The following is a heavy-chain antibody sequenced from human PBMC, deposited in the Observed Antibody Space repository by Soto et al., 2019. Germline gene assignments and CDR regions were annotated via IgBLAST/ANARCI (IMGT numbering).Heavy chain of an antibody. CDR3: ARGIATGQLDP. Sequence: ASVKVSCKASGYTFTSYAMHWVRQAPGQRLEWMGWINAGNGNTKYSQKFQGRVTITRDTSASAAYMDLSSLRSEDTAVYYCARGIATGQLDPWGQGTLVTVSS. D-gene: IGHD2-15*01. CDR1: GYTFTSYA. CDR2: INAGNGNT. J-gene: IGHJ5*02. V-gene: IGHV1-3*01.